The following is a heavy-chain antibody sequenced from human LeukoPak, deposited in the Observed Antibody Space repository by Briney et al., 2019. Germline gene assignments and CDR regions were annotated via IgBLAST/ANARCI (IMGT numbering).Heavy chain of an antibody. V-gene: IGHV1-69*01. CDR2: IIPIFGTA. J-gene: IGHJ4*02. CDR1: GGTFSSYA. CDR3: AREEWELGGHDY. Sequence: AASVKVSCKASGGTFSSYAISWVRQAPGQGLEWMGGIIPIFGTANYAQKFQGRVTITADESTSTAYMELSSLRSEDKAVYYCAREEWELGGHDYWGQGTLVTVSS. D-gene: IGHD1-26*01.